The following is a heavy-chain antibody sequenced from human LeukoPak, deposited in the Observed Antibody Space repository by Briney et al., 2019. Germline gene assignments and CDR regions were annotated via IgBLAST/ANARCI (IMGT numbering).Heavy chain of an antibody. D-gene: IGHD6-19*01. CDR1: GGSISSYY. J-gene: IGHJ4*02. Sequence: SESLSLTCTVSGGSISSYYWSWIRQTPGKGLEWIGYIYYSGTTNYNPSLRSRVAISLDTSKNQFSLKLSSVTAADTAVYYCARGEPAFSSGWYTYYFDYWGQGTLVTVSS. CDR3: ARGEPAFSSGWYTYYFDY. V-gene: IGHV4-59*01. CDR2: IYYSGTT.